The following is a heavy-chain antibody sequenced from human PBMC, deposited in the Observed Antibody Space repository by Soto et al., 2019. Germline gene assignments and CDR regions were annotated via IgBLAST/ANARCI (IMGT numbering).Heavy chain of an antibody. CDR3: AKPTLVRGDPPDH. D-gene: IGHD3-10*01. CDR2: IYFDGSHT. V-gene: IGHV3-30*18. CDR1: GFTFSSYG. J-gene: IGHJ4*02. Sequence: QVQLVESGGGVVQPGRSLRLSCAASGFTFSSYGMHWVRQAPGKGLEWVAVIYFDGSHTYYADSVKGRFTISRDNSQNTLFLQMNSMRADDTAMYYCAKPTLVRGDPPDHWGQGALVTVAS.